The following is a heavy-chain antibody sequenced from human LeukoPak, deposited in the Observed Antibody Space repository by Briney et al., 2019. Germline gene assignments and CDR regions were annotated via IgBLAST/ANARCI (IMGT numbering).Heavy chain of an antibody. CDR2: ISGSGGAT. CDR3: AKKVITYYYGMDV. Sequence: GSLKLSCAASGFTFCNYSMNWVRQAPGKGLEWVSGISGSGGATYYADSVKGRFTISRDNSKNTLYLQMSGLRAEDTAVYYCAKKVITYYYGMDVWGQGTTVTVSS. J-gene: IGHJ6*02. V-gene: IGHV3-23*01. CDR1: GFTFCNYS. D-gene: IGHD2-21*01.